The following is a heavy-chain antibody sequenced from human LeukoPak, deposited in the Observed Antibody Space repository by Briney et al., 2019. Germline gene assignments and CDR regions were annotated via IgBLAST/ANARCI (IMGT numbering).Heavy chain of an antibody. CDR3: ASNEVPAAIGTAPFDP. CDR1: GYTFTGHY. V-gene: IGHV1-2*02. Sequence: GASVKVSCKASGYTFTGHYMHWVRQAPGQGLEWMGWINPNSGGTNYAQKFQGRVTMTRDTSISTAYMELSRLRSDDTAVYYCASNEVPAAIGTAPFDPWGQGTLVTVSS. D-gene: IGHD2-2*01. J-gene: IGHJ5*02. CDR2: INPNSGGT.